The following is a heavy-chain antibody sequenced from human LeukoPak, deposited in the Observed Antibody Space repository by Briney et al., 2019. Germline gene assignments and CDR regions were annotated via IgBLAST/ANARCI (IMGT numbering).Heavy chain of an antibody. D-gene: IGHD3-3*01. CDR3: ANCFPDFWSGYSLDY. V-gene: IGHV3-23*01. J-gene: IGHJ4*02. CDR1: GFTFSSYA. Sequence: PGGSLRLSCAASGFTFSSYAMSRVRQAPGKGLEWVSAISGSGGSTYYADSVKGRFTISRDNSKNTLYLQMNSLRAEDTAVYYCANCFPDFWSGYSLDYWGQGTLVTVSS. CDR2: ISGSGGST.